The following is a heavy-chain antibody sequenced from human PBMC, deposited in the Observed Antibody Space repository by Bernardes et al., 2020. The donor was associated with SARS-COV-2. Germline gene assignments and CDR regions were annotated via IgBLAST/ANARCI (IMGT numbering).Heavy chain of an antibody. Sequence: ASVKVSCKVSGYTLTELSMHWVRQAPGKGLEWMGGFDPEDGETIYAQKFQGRVTITADESTSTAYMELSSLRSEDTAVYYCARAMWKTAMAAYYYYGMDVWGQGTTVTVSS. CDR1: GYTLTELS. CDR3: ARAMWKTAMAAYYYYGMDV. J-gene: IGHJ6*02. CDR2: FDPEDGET. V-gene: IGHV1-24*01. D-gene: IGHD5-18*01.